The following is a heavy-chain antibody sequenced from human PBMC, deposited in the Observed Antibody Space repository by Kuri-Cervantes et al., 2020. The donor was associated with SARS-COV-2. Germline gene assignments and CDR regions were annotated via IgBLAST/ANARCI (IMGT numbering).Heavy chain of an antibody. CDR3: AKMYCTNGVCYNGMDV. Sequence: GGSLRLSCAASGFSFSASAINWVRQAPGKGLEWVAVISYDGSNKYYADSVKGRFTISRDNSKNTLYLQMNSLRAEDTAVYYCAKMYCTNGVCYNGMDVWGQGTTVTVSS. D-gene: IGHD2-8*01. CDR2: ISYDGSNK. J-gene: IGHJ6*02. V-gene: IGHV3-30*18. CDR1: GFSFSASA.